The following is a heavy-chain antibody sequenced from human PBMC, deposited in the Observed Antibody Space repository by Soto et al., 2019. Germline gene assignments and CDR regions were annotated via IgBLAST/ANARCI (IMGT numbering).Heavy chain of an antibody. V-gene: IGHV3-11*06. D-gene: IGHD6-13*01. Sequence: QVQLVESGGGLVKPGGSLRLSCAASGFTLSDHYMSWIRQAPGKGLEWLSYITSSGVYTSYADSVKGRFTISRDNAKNSLYLQMNSLRADDTAVYYCASLVRQHLPPLGPWGRGTLVTVSS. CDR2: ITSSGVYT. CDR3: ASLVRQHLPPLGP. CDR1: GFTLSDHY. J-gene: IGHJ5*02.